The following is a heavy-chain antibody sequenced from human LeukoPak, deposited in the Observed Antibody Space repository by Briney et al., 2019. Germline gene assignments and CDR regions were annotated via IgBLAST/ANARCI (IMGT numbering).Heavy chain of an antibody. J-gene: IGHJ6*03. CDR3: ARAASWSPIGDSYYYMDV. Sequence: ASVKVSCKASGYTFTGYYMHWVRQAPGQGLEWMGWINPNSGGTNYAQKFQGRVTMTRDTSISTVYMELSGLRSEDTAVYYFARAASWSPIGDSYYYMDVWGKGTTVAISS. CDR2: INPNSGGT. D-gene: IGHD6-13*01. CDR1: GYTFTGYY. V-gene: IGHV1-2*02.